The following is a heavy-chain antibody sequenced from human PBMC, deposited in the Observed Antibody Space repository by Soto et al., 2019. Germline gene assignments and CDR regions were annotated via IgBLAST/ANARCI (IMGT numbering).Heavy chain of an antibody. Sequence: QVQLVESGGGVVQPGRSLRLSCAASGFTFSSYAMHWVRQAPGKGLEWVAVISYDGSNKYYADSVKGRFTISRDHSKNTLYLQMNSLRAEDTAVYYCARGVRGERAYGMDVWGQGTTVTVSS. CDR1: GFTFSSYA. CDR2: ISYDGSNK. V-gene: IGHV3-30-3*01. J-gene: IGHJ6*02. D-gene: IGHD3-10*01. CDR3: ARGVRGERAYGMDV.